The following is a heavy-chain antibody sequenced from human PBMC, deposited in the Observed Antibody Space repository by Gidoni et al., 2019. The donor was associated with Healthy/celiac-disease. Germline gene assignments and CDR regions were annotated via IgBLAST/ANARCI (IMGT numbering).Heavy chain of an antibody. D-gene: IGHD6-19*01. CDR2: ISSSSSYI. Sequence: EVQLVESGGGLVKPGGSLRLSCAASGFTFSSYSMNWVRQAPGKGLEWVSSISSSSSYIYYADSVKGRFTISRDNAKNSLYLQMNSLRAEDTAVYYCARPRVVAGKGAAGAFDIWGQGTMVTVSS. CDR1: GFTFSSYS. J-gene: IGHJ3*02. V-gene: IGHV3-21*01. CDR3: ARPRVVAGKGAAGAFDI.